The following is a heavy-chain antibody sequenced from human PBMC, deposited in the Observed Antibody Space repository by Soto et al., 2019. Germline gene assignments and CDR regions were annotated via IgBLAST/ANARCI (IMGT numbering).Heavy chain of an antibody. CDR1: AYSSESIG. V-gene: IGHV1-18*01. J-gene: IGHJ4*02. CDR3: ATESGSTYGYFDH. Sequence: ASLQVSWESSAYSSESIGISWVRPAPGQGLEWMGWISPYKGNTHYAQGLQGRVTMTTDTSKNQFTLRLTSVTAADTAVYFCATESGSTYGYFDHWGQGSPVTVS. D-gene: IGHD5-18*01. CDR2: ISPYKGNT.